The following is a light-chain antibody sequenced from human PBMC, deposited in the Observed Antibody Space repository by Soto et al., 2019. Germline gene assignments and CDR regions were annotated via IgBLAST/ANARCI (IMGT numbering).Light chain of an antibody. Sequence: DIQMTQSPATLSSSVGDRIIITCRASESISSWLAWYQKKPGKAPKLLIYKASTLESGVPSRFSASGSGTEFTLIISSLQPDDSATYFCHQYSASYTFGGGTKVEIK. CDR3: HQYSASYT. J-gene: IGKJ4*01. V-gene: IGKV1-5*03. CDR1: ESISSW. CDR2: KAS.